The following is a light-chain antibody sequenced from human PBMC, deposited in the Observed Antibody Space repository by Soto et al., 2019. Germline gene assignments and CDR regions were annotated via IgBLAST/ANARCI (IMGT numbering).Light chain of an antibody. V-gene: IGLV2-14*01. CDR2: DVS. J-gene: IGLJ1*01. CDR1: SSDVGAYNY. CDR3: SSYTSATTYV. Sequence: QSVLTQPASVSGSPGQSITISCTGNSSDVGAYNYDSWYQQYPGEAPKVIIYDVSHRPAGVSNRFSGSKSGNTASLTISGFQIQDEAYYYCSSYTSATTYVFGTRTKVTVL.